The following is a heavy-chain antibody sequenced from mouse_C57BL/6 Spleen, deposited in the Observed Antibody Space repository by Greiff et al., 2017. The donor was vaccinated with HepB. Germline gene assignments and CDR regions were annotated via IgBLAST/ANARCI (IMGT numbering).Heavy chain of an antibody. D-gene: IGHD2-1*01. J-gene: IGHJ3*01. CDR2: ISSGSSTI. Sequence: EVKLVESGGGLVKPGGSLKLSCAASGFTFSDYGMHWVRQAPEKGLEWVAYISSGSSTIYYADTVKGRFTISRDNAKNTLFLQMTSLSSEDTAMYYCADGKVPWFAYWGQGTLVTVSA. V-gene: IGHV5-17*01. CDR3: ADGKVPWFAY. CDR1: GFTFSDYG.